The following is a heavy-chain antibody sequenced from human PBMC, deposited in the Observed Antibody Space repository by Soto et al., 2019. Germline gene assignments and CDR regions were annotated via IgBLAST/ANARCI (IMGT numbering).Heavy chain of an antibody. Sequence: SVKVSCKASGGTFSSYAISWVRQAPGQGLEWMGGIIPIFGTANYAQKFQGRVTITADESTSTAYMELSSLRSEDTAVYYCAREVPGDYYDSSGYYSGLAYWGQGTLVTVSS. CDR1: GGTFSSYA. V-gene: IGHV1-69*13. CDR3: AREVPGDYYDSSGYYSGLAY. J-gene: IGHJ4*02. D-gene: IGHD3-22*01. CDR2: IIPIFGTA.